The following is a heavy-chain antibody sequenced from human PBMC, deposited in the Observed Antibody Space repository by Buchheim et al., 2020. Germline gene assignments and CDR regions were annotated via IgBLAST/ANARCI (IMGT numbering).Heavy chain of an antibody. Sequence: QLQLQESGPGLVKPSETLSLTCTVSGGAISSSSYYWGWIRQPPGKGLEWIGSIYYSGSTYHNPSLKSRVTISVDTSKNQFSLKLSSVTAADTAVYYCASWVYDFWSGYYTGDYWGQGTL. CDR1: GGAISSSSYY. V-gene: IGHV4-39*01. CDR3: ASWVYDFWSGYYTGDY. CDR2: IYYSGST. J-gene: IGHJ4*02. D-gene: IGHD3-3*01.